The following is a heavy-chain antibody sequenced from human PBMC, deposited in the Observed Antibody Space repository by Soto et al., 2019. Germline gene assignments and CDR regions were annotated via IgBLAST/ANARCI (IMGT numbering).Heavy chain of an antibody. D-gene: IGHD2-15*01. J-gene: IGHJ4*02. Sequence: GGSLRLSCAASGFTFSSYGMHWVRQAPGKGLEWVAVISYDGSNKYYADSVKGRFTISRDNSKNTLYLQMNSLRAEDTAVYYCAKGGPDIVVVVAATPLVYWGQGTLVTVSS. CDR3: AKGGPDIVVVVAATPLVY. CDR1: GFTFSSYG. CDR2: ISYDGSNK. V-gene: IGHV3-30*18.